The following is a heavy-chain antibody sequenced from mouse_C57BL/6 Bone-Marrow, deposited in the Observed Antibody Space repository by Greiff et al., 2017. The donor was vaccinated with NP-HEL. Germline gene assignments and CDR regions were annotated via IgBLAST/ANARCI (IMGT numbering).Heavy chain of an antibody. CDR2: IRNKANNPAT. J-gene: IGHJ2*01. CDR1: GFTFSDAW. D-gene: IGHD1-1*01. CDR3: LYYGSSYGY. V-gene: IGHV6-6*01. Sequence: EVKLEESGGGLVQPGGSMKLSCAASGFTFSDAWMDWVRQSPEKGLEWVAEIRNKANNPATYYAESVKGRFTISRDDSKSSVYLQMNSLRAEDAGIYYCLYYGSSYGYWGQGTTLTVSS.